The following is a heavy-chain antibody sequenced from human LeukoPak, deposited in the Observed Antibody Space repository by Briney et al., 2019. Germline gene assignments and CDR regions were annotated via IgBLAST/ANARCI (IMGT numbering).Heavy chain of an antibody. CDR2: IYYSGST. V-gene: IGHV4-59*01. CDR3: ALFLYGSGTY. D-gene: IGHD3-10*01. J-gene: IGHJ4*02. Sequence: SETLSLTCTVSGGSISSYYWSWIRQPPGKGLEWIGYIYYSGSTNYNPSLKSRVTISVDTSKNQFSLKLSSVTAADTAVYYCALFLYGSGTYWGQGTLVTVSS. CDR1: GGSISSYY.